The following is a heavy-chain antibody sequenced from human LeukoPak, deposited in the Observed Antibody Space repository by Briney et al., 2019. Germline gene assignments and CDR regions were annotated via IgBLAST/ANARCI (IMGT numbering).Heavy chain of an antibody. Sequence: ASVKVSCKVSGYTLTELSMHWVRQAPGKGLEWMGGFDPEDGETIYAQKFQGRVTMTTDTSTSTAYMELRSLRSDDTAVYYCARDSDYDQDAFDIWGQGTMVTVSS. V-gene: IGHV1-24*01. CDR1: GYTLTELS. CDR2: FDPEDGET. CDR3: ARDSDYDQDAFDI. J-gene: IGHJ3*02. D-gene: IGHD3-3*01.